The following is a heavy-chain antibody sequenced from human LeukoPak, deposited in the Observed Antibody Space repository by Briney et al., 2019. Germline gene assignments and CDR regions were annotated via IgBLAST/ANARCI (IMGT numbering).Heavy chain of an antibody. D-gene: IGHD3-10*01. CDR3: AENVYGSGHGWFDT. CDR2: IHYGGST. J-gene: IGHJ5*02. Sequence: SETLSLTCTVSHVSISTYYWSWIRQPPGKGLEWMGYIHYGGSTNYNPSLKSRVTISVATSKRQLSLMLRSVTAADTAVYYCAENVYGSGHGWFDTWGQGRLVTVSS. CDR1: HVSISTYY. V-gene: IGHV4-59*03.